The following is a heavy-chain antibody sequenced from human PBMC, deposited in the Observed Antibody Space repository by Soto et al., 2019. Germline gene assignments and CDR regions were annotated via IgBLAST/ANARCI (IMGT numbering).Heavy chain of an antibody. Sequence: SETLSLTCNVSGGSIRSYYWSWIRQPAGKPLEWIGRIYTTGSTNYNPSPKSRVTMSTDTSKSQFSLKVSSVTAADTAVYYCAREGASGFGMDVWGQGTTVTVSS. D-gene: IGHD1-26*01. CDR2: IYTTGST. V-gene: IGHV4-4*07. CDR1: GGSIRSYY. J-gene: IGHJ6*02. CDR3: AREGASGFGMDV.